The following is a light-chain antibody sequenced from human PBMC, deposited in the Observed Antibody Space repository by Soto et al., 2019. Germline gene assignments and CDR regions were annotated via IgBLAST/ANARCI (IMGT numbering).Light chain of an antibody. V-gene: IGKV3-11*01. CDR1: QSVTSY. Sequence: EIVLTQSPATLSLSPGERATLSCRASQSVTSYLAWYQHKPCQPPRLLIHDASIRATGIPARFSASVSGTDFTLTTSSLEPEDFAVYYCQQRSNWPLYTFGQGTRLEI. CDR2: DAS. J-gene: IGKJ2*01. CDR3: QQRSNWPLYT.